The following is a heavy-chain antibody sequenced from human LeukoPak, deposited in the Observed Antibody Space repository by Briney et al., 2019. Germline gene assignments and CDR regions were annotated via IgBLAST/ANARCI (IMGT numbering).Heavy chain of an antibody. CDR1: GYTFTSYY. CDR3: ARDVPYYYGSGSYPGN. Sequence: ASVKVSCKASGYTFTSYYMHWVRQAPGQGLESMGIINPSGGSTTYAQKFQGRVTMTRDMSTSTVYMELSSLRSDDTAVYYCARDVPYYYGSGSYPGNWGQGTLVTVSS. D-gene: IGHD3-10*01. J-gene: IGHJ4*02. V-gene: IGHV1-46*01. CDR2: INPSGGST.